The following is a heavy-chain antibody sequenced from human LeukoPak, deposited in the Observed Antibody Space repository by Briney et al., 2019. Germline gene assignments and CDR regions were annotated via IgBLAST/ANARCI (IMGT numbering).Heavy chain of an antibody. D-gene: IGHD2-15*01. CDR1: GASISNCY. V-gene: IGHV4-4*07. CDR2: IYNGGST. J-gene: IGHJ4*02. CDR3: ARFGGSGDTRGYFDN. Sequence: KPSETLSLTCIVSGASISNCYWSWIRQPAGKGPEWIGRIYNGGSTNYDSSLRSRITMSLDTSKNQFSLKLTSVTAADTAVYYCARFGGSGDTRGYFDNWGQGILVTVSS.